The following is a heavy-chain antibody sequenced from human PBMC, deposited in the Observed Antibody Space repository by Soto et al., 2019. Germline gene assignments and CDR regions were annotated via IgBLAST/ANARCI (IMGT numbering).Heavy chain of an antibody. V-gene: IGHV3-53*01. CDR2: IYSGGYT. CDR3: SRSFDSSCYYYGYYFDY. CDR1: GFTVSNNY. Sequence: GECLIVSCAGSGFTVSNNYMSWVRQAPGKGLEGVSVIYSGGYTAYGDSVKGRFTISRDNSKNTLSLQMNSLRADDTAVYYCSRSFDSSCYYYGYYFDYWGQGTPVTVSS. J-gene: IGHJ4*02. D-gene: IGHD3-22*01.